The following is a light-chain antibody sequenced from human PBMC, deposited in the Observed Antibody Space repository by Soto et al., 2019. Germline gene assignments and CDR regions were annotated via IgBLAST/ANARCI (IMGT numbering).Light chain of an antibody. CDR1: QSVSSSY. Sequence: EIVLTQSPGTLSLSPGERATLSCRASQSVSSSYLAWYQQKPGQAPRLPIYGASSRATGIPDRFSGSGSGTDFTLTISRLEPEDFAVYYCHQYGSSPSYTFGQGTKLEIK. CDR2: GAS. V-gene: IGKV3-20*01. CDR3: HQYGSSPSYT. J-gene: IGKJ2*01.